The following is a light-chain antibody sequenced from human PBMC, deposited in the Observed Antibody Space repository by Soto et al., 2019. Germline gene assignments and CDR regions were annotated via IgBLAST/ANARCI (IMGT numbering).Light chain of an antibody. CDR2: AAS. J-gene: IGKJ5*01. CDR3: QQYNNWS. CDR1: QSVSSY. V-gene: IGKV3-15*01. Sequence: EIVLTQSPDTLSLSPGERATLSCRASQSVSSYLAWYQQKPGQAPRLLIYAASTRATGIPARFSGSGSGTEFTLTISSLQSEDFAVYYCQQYNNWSFGQGTRLEIK.